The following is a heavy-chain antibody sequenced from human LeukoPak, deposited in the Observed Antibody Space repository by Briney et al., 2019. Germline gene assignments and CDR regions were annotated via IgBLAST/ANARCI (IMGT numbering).Heavy chain of an antibody. J-gene: IGHJ4*02. CDR2: INLAGSET. CDR1: GFNFAGFW. Sequence: GGSLRLSCAASGFNFAGFWMTWIRQAPGRGPEWVANINLAGSETYYLDSVKGRFTISRDNDKNSLYLQMDSLRAEDTALYYCAKNSGLHDLWGQGTLVTVSS. CDR3: AKNSGLHDL. V-gene: IGHV3-7*01. D-gene: IGHD5-12*01.